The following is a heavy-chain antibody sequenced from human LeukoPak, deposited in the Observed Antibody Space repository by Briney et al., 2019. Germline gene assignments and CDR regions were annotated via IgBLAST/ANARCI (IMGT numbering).Heavy chain of an antibody. V-gene: IGHV3-43*02. CDR1: GLNFDDSA. J-gene: IGHJ4*02. CDR2: ISADGGST. CDR3: AKESGKSDY. Sequence: PGGSLRLSCVASGLNFDDSAMHWVRQAPGKGLEWVPLISADGGSTFSADSVKGRFSISRDNSKNSLYLQMNSLRSEDTAMYYCAKESGKSDYWGQGTLVAVSS.